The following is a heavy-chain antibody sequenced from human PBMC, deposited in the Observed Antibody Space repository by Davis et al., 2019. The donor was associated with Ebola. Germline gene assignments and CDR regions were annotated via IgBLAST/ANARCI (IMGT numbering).Heavy chain of an antibody. D-gene: IGHD3-22*01. CDR3: ARSITMIVVAYNDY. Sequence: SVNVSRKASVYTLTSYVISWVRPAPGQGLEWMGWISAYNGNTNYAQKLQGRVTMTTDTSTSTAYMELRSLRSDDTAVYYCARSITMIVVAYNDYLDQGTLVTVTA. CDR2: ISAYNGNT. J-gene: IGHJ4*02. CDR1: VYTLTSYV. V-gene: IGHV1-18*01.